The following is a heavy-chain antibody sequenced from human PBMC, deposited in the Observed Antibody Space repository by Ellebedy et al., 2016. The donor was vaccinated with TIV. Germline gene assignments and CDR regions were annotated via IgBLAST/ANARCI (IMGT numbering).Heavy chain of an antibody. CDR1: GFIFSDYG. CDR3: AKGNFWGRLDL. Sequence: GESLKISCAASGFIFSDYGMHWVRQAPGKGLEWVTIISYDGSIKYYADSVKGRFTISRDNSKNTLYMQMNSLRTEDTVVYYCAKGNFWGRLDLWGQGTLVTVSS. J-gene: IGHJ4*02. CDR2: ISYDGSIK. D-gene: IGHD7-27*01. V-gene: IGHV3-30*18.